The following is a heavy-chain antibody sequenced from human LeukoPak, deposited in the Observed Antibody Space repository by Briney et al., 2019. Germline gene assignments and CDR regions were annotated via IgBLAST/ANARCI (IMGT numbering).Heavy chain of an antibody. CDR3: ARDAGKGDWFDP. J-gene: IGHJ5*02. CDR2: INPNSGGT. D-gene: IGHD1-1*01. V-gene: IGHV1-2*02. Sequence: ASVKVSCKASGYTFTGYYMRWVRQAPGQGLEWMGWINPNSGGTNYAQKFQGRVTMTRDTSISTAYMELSRLRSDDTAVYYCARDAGKGDWFDPWGQGTLVTVSS. CDR1: GYTFTGYY.